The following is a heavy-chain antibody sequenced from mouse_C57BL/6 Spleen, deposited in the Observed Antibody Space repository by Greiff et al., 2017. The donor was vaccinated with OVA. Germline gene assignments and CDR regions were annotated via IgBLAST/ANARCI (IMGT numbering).Heavy chain of an antibody. J-gene: IGHJ2*01. V-gene: IGHV5-16*01. CDR2: INPDGSSP. CDR3: ARERLGAGYSFDY. Sequence: EVMLVESEGGLVQPGSSMKLSCTASGFTFTDYYMAWVRQVPGKGLEWVANINPDGSSPYYQDSLKSRFIIPGDKSKNILYLQMSSLTSEDTATYYCARERLGAGYSFDYWGQGTTLTVSS. CDR1: GFTFTDYY. D-gene: IGHD2-3*01.